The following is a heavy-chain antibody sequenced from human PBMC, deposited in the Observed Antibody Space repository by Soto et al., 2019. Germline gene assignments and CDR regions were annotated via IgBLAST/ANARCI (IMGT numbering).Heavy chain of an antibody. CDR1: GGSFSGYY. CDR2: INHSGST. D-gene: IGHD6-19*01. Sequence: PSETLSLTCAVYGGSFSGYYWSWIRQPPGKGLEWIGEINHSGSTNYNPSLKSRVTISVDTSKNQFSLKLSSVTAADTAVYYCARGGQWLVRSYGGFDPWGQGTLVTVSS. CDR3: ARGGQWLVRSYGGFDP. V-gene: IGHV4-34*01. J-gene: IGHJ5*02.